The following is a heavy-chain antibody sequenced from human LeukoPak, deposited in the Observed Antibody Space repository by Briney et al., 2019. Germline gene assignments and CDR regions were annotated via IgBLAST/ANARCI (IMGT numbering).Heavy chain of an antibody. D-gene: IGHD3-10*01. CDR1: GYTLTELS. V-gene: IGHV1-24*01. CDR3: ATDLGSGRYYNARYGMDV. J-gene: IGHJ6*02. Sequence: GASVKVFCKVSGYTLTELSMHWVRQAPGKGLGWMGGFDPEDGETIYAQKLQGRVTMTEDTSTDTAYMELSSLRSEDTAMYYCATDLGSGRYYNARYGMDVWGQGTTVTVSS. CDR2: FDPEDGET.